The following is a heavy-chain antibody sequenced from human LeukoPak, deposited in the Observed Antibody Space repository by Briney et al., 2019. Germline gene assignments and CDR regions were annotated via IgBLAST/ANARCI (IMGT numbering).Heavy chain of an antibody. V-gene: IGHV3-30*03. J-gene: IGHJ4*02. CDR3: ARDKDDYSNYAPLFDY. Sequence: PGGSLRLSCAASGFTFSSYGMHWVRQAPGKGLEWVAVISYDGSNKYYADPVKGRFTISRDNAKNSLYLQMNSLRAEDTAVYYCARDKDDYSNYAPLFDYWGQGTLVTVSS. CDR2: ISYDGSNK. D-gene: IGHD4-11*01. CDR1: GFTFSSYG.